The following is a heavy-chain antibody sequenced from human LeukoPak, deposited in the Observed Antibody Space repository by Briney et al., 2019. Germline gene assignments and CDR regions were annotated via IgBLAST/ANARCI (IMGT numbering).Heavy chain of an antibody. CDR2: IIPIFGIA. CDR1: GGTFSSYA. CDR3: ARTSRVVPAAGNNWFDP. J-gene: IGHJ5*02. V-gene: IGHV1-69*04. Sequence: SAKVSCKASGGTFSSYAISWVRQAPGQGLEWMGRIIPIFGIANYAQKFQGRVTITADKSTSTAYMELSSLRSGDTAVYYCARTSRVVPAAGNNWFDPWGQGTLVTVSS. D-gene: IGHD2-2*01.